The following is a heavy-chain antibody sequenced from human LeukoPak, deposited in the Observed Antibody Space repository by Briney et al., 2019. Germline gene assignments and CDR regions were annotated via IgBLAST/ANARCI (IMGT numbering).Heavy chain of an antibody. CDR2: ISGSGGST. D-gene: IGHD2-2*01. CDR1: GFTFSSYA. Sequence: GGSLRLSCAASGFTFSSYAMSWVRQAPGKGLEWVSAISGSGGSTYYADSVKGRFTISRDNSKNTLYLQMSSLKAEDTAVYYCAKIPKGGYFDCWGQGTLVTVSS. CDR3: AKIPKGGYFDC. V-gene: IGHV3-23*01. J-gene: IGHJ4*02.